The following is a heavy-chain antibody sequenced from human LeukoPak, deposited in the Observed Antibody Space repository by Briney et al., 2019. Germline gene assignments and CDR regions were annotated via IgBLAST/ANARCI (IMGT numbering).Heavy chain of an antibody. CDR1: GGSISSSSYY. J-gene: IGHJ5*02. CDR3: ARGIQLWLSNWFDP. D-gene: IGHD5-18*01. CDR2: IYYSGST. V-gene: IGHV4-39*01. Sequence: PSETLSLTCTVSGGSISSSSYYWGWIRQPPGKGLEWIGSIYYSGSTYYNPSLKSRVTISVDTSKNQFSLKLSSVTAADTAVYYCARGIQLWLSNWFDPWGQGTLVTVPS.